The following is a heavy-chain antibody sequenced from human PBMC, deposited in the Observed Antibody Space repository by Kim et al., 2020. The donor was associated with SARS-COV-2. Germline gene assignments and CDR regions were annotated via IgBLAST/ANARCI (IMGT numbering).Heavy chain of an antibody. CDR1: GFTVSSNY. CDR3: ARVGLTYYYGSGSYYFDY. CDR2: IYSGGST. Sequence: GGSLRLSCAASGFTVSSNYMSWVRQAPGKGLEWVSVIYSGGSTYYADSVKGRFTISRDNSKNTLYLQMNSLRAEDTAVYYCARVGLTYYYGSGSYYFDYWGQGTLVTVSS. D-gene: IGHD3-10*01. V-gene: IGHV3-53*01. J-gene: IGHJ4*02.